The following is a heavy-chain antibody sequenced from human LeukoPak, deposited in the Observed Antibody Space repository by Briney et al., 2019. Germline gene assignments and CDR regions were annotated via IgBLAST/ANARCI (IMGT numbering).Heavy chain of an antibody. CDR3: ARGPLGSYYYYYYYMDV. D-gene: IGHD1-26*01. CDR2: IFYSGST. Sequence: SETLSLTCTVSGGSISTSNYYWGWIRQPPGKGLEWIGNIFYSGSTYYSPSLRSRVTISLDTSRNQFSLKLSSVTAADTAVYYCARGPLGSYYYYYYYMDVWGKGTTVTVSS. CDR1: GGSISTSNYY. V-gene: IGHV4-39*07. J-gene: IGHJ6*03.